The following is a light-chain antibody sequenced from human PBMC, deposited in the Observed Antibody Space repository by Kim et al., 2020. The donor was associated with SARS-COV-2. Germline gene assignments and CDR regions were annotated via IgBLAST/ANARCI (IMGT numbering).Light chain of an antibody. J-gene: IGLJ3*02. V-gene: IGLV4-69*02. CDR3: QTWGTGIRV. Sequence: ASVKLTCTLSSGHRSYAIAWHQQQPEKGPRYLMKLNSDGSLSKGDGIPDRFSGSSSGAERYLTISSLQSEDEADYYCQTWGTGIRVFGGGTQLTVL. CDR1: SGHRSYA. CDR2: LNSDGSL.